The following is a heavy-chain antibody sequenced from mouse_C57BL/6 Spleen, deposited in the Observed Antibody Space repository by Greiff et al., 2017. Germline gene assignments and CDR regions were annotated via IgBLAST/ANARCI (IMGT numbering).Heavy chain of an antibody. CDR3: ARTQLWTFDY. Sequence: VQLQQSGPELVKPGASVKISCKASGYSFTDYNLNWVKQSNGKSLEWIGVLNPNYGTTSYNQTFKGKATLTVDKSSSTAYMQLNSLTSDDSAFYYCARTQLWTFDYWGQGTTLTVSS. V-gene: IGHV1-39*01. D-gene: IGHD1-1*02. CDR2: LNPNYGTT. J-gene: IGHJ2*01. CDR1: GYSFTDYN.